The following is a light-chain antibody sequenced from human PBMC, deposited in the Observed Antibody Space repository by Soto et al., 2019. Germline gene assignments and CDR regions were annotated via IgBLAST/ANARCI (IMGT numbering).Light chain of an antibody. CDR1: QSVSSSY. CDR3: HQYGSLYT. J-gene: IGKJ2*01. V-gene: IGKV3-20*01. CDR2: GAS. Sequence: EIVLTQSPGTLSLSPGERATLSCRASQSVSSSYLAWYQQKAGQAPRLLIYGASSRATGIPDRFSGSGSGTDFTPISSRLEHEDFAVYYCHQYGSLYTFGQGTKVEIK.